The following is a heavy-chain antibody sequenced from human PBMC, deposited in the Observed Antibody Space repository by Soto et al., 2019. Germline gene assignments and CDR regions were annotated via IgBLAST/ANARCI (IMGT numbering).Heavy chain of an antibody. Sequence: ASVKVSCKASGYTFTSYGISWVRQAPGQGLEWMGWISAYNGNTNYAQKLQGRLTMTTDTSTSTAYMELRSLRSDDTAVYYCARDSNNHYYNYNWFDPWGQGTLVTVSS. V-gene: IGHV1-18*04. CDR3: ARDSNNHYYNYNWFDP. CDR2: ISAYNGNT. D-gene: IGHD1-20*01. CDR1: GYTFTSYG. J-gene: IGHJ5*02.